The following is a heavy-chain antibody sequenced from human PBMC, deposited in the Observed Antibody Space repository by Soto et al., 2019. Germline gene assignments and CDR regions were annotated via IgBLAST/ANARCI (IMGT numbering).Heavy chain of an antibody. CDR1: GYTFSSCA. D-gene: IGHD7-27*01. CDR3: ARDTGDGTFDF. CDR2: INAGYGNT. J-gene: IGHJ4*02. Sequence: ASVEVSCKPSGYTFSSCAIHWVRQAPGQRLEWMGWINAGYGNTKSSQKFQDRVTISRDTSASTAYMELTSLRSEDTAVYYCARDTGDGTFDFWGQGTLVTVSS. V-gene: IGHV1-3*01.